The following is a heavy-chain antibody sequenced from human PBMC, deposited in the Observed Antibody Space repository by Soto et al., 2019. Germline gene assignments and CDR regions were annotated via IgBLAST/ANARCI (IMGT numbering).Heavy chain of an antibody. J-gene: IGHJ6*02. Sequence: ASVKVSCKASGGTFSSYAISWVRQAPGQGLEWMGGIIPIFGTANYAQKFQGRVTITADESTSTAYMELSSLRSEDTAVYYCARGLTTVLFGGMDVWGQGTTVTVSS. CDR3: ARGLTTVLFGGMDV. V-gene: IGHV1-69*13. D-gene: IGHD4-4*01. CDR2: IIPIFGTA. CDR1: GGTFSSYA.